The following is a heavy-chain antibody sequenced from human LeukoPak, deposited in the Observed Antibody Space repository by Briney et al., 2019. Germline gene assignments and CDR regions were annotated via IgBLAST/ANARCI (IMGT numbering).Heavy chain of an antibody. J-gene: IGHJ6*03. V-gene: IGHV1-18*01. CDR1: GYTFTSYG. CDR2: ISAYNGNT. D-gene: IGHD3-22*01. Sequence: ASVKVSCKASGYTFTSYGISWVRQAPGQGLEWMGWISAYNGNTNYAQKLQGRVTMTTDTSTSTAYMELRSLRSDDTAVYYCARAYYYDSSGYYHYYYYMDVWGKGTTVTISS. CDR3: ARAYYYDSSGYYHYYYYMDV.